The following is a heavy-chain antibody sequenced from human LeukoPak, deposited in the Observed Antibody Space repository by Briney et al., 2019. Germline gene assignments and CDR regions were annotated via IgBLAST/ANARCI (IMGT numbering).Heavy chain of an antibody. J-gene: IGHJ4*02. D-gene: IGHD2-2*01. Sequence: SETLSLTCTVSGGSISSSSYYWGWIRQPPGKGLEWIGSIYYSGSTYYNPSLKSRVTISVDTSKNQFSLKLSSVTAADTAVYYCAKCIVVVPAVQRGLDYWGQGTLVTVSS. CDR3: AKCIVVVPAVQRGLDY. V-gene: IGHV4-39*01. CDR1: GGSISSSSYY. CDR2: IYYSGST.